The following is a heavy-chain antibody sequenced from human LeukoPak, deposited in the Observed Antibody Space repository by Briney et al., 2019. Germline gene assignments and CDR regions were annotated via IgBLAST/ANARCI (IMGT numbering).Heavy chain of an antibody. CDR3: ARRWFGSPDY. Sequence: PGGSLRLSCAASGSTSSDYYMSWIRQAPGKGLEWVSYITGSTYTNYADSVKGRFTISRDDAKNSLYLQMDSLRAEDTAVYYCARRWFGSPDYWGQGTLVTVSS. CDR1: GSTSSDYY. CDR2: ITGSTYT. D-gene: IGHD3-10*01. J-gene: IGHJ4*02. V-gene: IGHV3-11*03.